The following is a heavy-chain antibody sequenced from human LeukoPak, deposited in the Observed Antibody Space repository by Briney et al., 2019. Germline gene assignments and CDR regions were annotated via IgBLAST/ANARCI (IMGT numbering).Heavy chain of an antibody. CDR2: ISGSGGST. V-gene: IGHV3-23*01. Sequence: GGSLRLSCAASGFTFSSYAMSWVRQAPGKGLEWVSAISGSGGSTYYADSVKGRFTISRDNSKNTLYLQMNSLRAEDTAVYYCARALGGSYLSRWFDPWGQGTLVTVSS. D-gene: IGHD1-26*01. CDR1: GFTFSSYA. J-gene: IGHJ5*02. CDR3: ARALGGSYLSRWFDP.